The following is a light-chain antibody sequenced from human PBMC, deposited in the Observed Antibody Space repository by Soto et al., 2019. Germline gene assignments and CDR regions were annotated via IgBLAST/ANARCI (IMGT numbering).Light chain of an antibody. CDR1: QSISSSY. V-gene: IGKV3-20*01. CDR3: HQYGSSAYT. Sequence: EIVWTQSPGTRSLSPGERATLSCRARQSISSSYLAWYQQKPGQAPRLLIYAASSRATGIPDRFSGSGSGTDFNLTISRLEPEDFAVYYCHQYGSSAYTFGQGTQLEIK. J-gene: IGKJ2*01. CDR2: AAS.